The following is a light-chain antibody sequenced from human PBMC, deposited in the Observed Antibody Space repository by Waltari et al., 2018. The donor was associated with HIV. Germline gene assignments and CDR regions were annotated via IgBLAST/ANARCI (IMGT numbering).Light chain of an antibody. Sequence: QSALTQPRSVSGSPGQSVTIPCTGTSSDVGGYHYVSWYQQHPGKAPKLMIYDVSKRPSGVPDRFSGSKSGNTASLTISGLQAEDEADFYCCSYAGDYTFRFGGGTKLTVL. CDR2: DVS. CDR3: CSYAGDYTFR. V-gene: IGLV2-11*01. CDR1: SSDVGGYHY. J-gene: IGLJ3*02.